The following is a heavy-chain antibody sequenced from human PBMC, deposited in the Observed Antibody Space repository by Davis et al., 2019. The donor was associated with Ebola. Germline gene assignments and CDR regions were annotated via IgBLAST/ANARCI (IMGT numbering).Heavy chain of an antibody. D-gene: IGHD1-20*01. V-gene: IGHV3-23*01. CDR1: GFTFDDYG. CDR3: AKDWVYLTNYYYYMDV. CDR2: ISGSGGST. J-gene: IGHJ6*03. Sequence: PGGSLRLSCAASGFTFDDYGMSWVRQAPGKGLEWVSAISGSGGSTYYADSVKGRFTISRDNSKNTLYLQMNSLRAEDTAVYYCAKDWVYLTNYYYYMDVWGKGTTVTVSS.